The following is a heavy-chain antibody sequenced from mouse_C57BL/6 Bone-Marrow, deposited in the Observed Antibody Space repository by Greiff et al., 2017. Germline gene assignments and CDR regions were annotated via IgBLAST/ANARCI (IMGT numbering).Heavy chain of an antibody. CDR2: IGPGSGST. J-gene: IGHJ2*01. CDR1: GYTFTDYY. Sequence: VQLQQSGAELVKPGASVKISCKASGYTFTDYYINRVKQRPGQGLEWIGKIGPGSGSTYYNEKFKGKATLTADKSSSTAYMQLRSLTSEDSAVYFCAIITTVDFDYWGQGTTLTVSS. D-gene: IGHD1-1*01. V-gene: IGHV1-77*01. CDR3: AIITTVDFDY.